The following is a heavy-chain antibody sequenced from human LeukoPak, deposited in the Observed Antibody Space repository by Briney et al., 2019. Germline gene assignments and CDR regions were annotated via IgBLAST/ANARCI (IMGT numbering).Heavy chain of an antibody. CDR1: GYTLTNYN. D-gene: IGHD2-21*02. CDR3: ARSIIVVVAAGALDI. J-gene: IGHJ3*02. Sequence: ASVKVSCKASGYTLTNYNISWVRQAPGQGLEWMGWINTYKGDTLYAQKLQGRVTMTADTSTNTAYMELRSLRFDDTAVYYCARSIIVVVAAGALDIWGQGTMVTVSS. V-gene: IGHV1-18*01. CDR2: INTYKGDT.